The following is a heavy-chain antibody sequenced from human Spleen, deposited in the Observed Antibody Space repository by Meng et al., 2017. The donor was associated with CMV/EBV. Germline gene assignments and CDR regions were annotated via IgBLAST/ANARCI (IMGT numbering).Heavy chain of an antibody. CDR3: AKVGLPLVPTYHFDS. CDR1: GFTFSSYE. V-gene: IGHV3-23*01. CDR2: ISGRGGST. J-gene: IGHJ4*02. D-gene: IGHD3-9*01. Sequence: GESLKISCAASGFTFSSYEMNWVRQAPGKGLEWVSGISGRGGSTYYGDSVRGRFTISRDNSKKTVYLQMNSLRAEDTAVYYCAKVGLPLVPTYHFDSWGQGTLVTVSS.